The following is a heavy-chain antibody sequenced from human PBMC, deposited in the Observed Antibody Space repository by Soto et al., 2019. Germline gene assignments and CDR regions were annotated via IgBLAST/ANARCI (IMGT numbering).Heavy chain of an antibody. Sequence: GGSLRLSCAASGFTFSSYSMNWVRQAPGKGLEWVSYISSSSSTIYYADSVKGRFTISRDNAKNSLYLQMNSLRAEDTAVYYCASDRGYRYGRYYYYYYMDVWGKGTTVTVSS. CDR1: GFTFSSYS. V-gene: IGHV3-48*01. J-gene: IGHJ6*03. CDR3: ASDRGYRYGRYYYYYYMDV. D-gene: IGHD5-18*01. CDR2: ISSSSSTI.